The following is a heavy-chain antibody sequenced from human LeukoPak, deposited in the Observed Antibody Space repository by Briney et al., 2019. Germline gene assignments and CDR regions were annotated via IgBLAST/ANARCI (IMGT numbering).Heavy chain of an antibody. V-gene: IGHV4-59*01. D-gene: IGHD5-24*01. J-gene: IGHJ4*02. CDR1: GDSFNEYY. CDR3: ARDGGLQSHFDY. Sequence: SETLSLTCSVFGDSFNEYYWNWVRQPPAKGRQWIGYIYHNGNSNYNPSLKGRLTISVDTAKNQFSLKLTSVTAADTAVYYCARDGGLQSHFDYWGQGALVTVSS. CDR2: IYHNGNS.